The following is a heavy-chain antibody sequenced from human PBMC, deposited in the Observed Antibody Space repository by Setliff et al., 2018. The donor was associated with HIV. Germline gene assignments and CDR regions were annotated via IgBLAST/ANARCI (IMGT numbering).Heavy chain of an antibody. CDR1: GYTFTNYD. CDR2: MNPNSGNT. CDR3: ARVDGAYNDNIFDY. Sequence: ASVKVSCKASGYTFTNYDINWVRQATGQGLEWMGWMNPNSGNTGYAQKFQGRVSMTRDTSIGTAYMQLSGLRSEDTAVYFCARVDGAYNDNIFDYWGQGTLVPSPQ. J-gene: IGHJ4*02. D-gene: IGHD1-1*01. V-gene: IGHV1-8*02.